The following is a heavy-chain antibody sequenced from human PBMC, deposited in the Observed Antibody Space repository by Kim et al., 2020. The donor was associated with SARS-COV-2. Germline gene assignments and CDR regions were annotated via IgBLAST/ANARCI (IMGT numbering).Heavy chain of an antibody. Sequence: GGSLRLSCAASGFTFSSYAMSWVRQAPGKGLEWVSAISGSGGSTYYADSVKGRFTISRDNSKNTLYLQMNSLRAEDTAVYYCAKDLVYDFWSGYEVWGMDVWGQGTTVTVSS. CDR2: ISGSGGST. CDR1: GFTFSSYA. V-gene: IGHV3-23*01. J-gene: IGHJ6*02. CDR3: AKDLVYDFWSGYEVWGMDV. D-gene: IGHD3-3*01.